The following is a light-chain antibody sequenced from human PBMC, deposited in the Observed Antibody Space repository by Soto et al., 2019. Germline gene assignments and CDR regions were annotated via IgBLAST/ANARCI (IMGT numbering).Light chain of an antibody. CDR1: SSDIGASNF. Sequence: HSVLTQPRTVSGSPGQSITVSCNGTSSDIGASNFVAWYQHLPGRAPKVIIFEATNRPSGVSNRFSGSKSGITASLTISGLQADDEAESFCISYKTDDTLLFGTGTKVTVL. CDR2: EAT. J-gene: IGLJ1*01. V-gene: IGLV2-14*01. CDR3: ISYKTDDTLL.